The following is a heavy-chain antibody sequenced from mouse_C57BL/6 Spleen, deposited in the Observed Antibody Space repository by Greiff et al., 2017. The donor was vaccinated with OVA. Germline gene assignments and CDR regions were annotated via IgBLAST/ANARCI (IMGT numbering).Heavy chain of an antibody. CDR2: IHPNSGST. CDR1: GYTFTSYW. Sequence: VQLQQPGAELVKPGASVKLSCKASGYTFTSYWMHWVKQRPGQGLEWIGMIHPNSGSTNYNEKFKSKATLTVDKSSSTAYMQLSSLTSEDSAVYYCASRWRDYYGSSYLGADWGQGTLVTVSA. J-gene: IGHJ3*01. D-gene: IGHD1-1*01. V-gene: IGHV1-64*01. CDR3: ASRWRDYYGSSYLGAD.